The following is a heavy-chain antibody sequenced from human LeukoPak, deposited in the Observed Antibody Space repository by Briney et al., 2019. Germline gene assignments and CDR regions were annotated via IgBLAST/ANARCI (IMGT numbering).Heavy chain of an antibody. CDR3: ARGRGSS. V-gene: IGHV3-48*02. Sequence: GGSLRLSCAASGFTFTSYVMDWVRQPPGKGLEWISYIGTRGTTMYYADSVKGRFTISRDNAKNSLYLQMNSLRDEDTAIYYCARGRGSSWGQGTLVTVSS. CDR2: IGTRGTTM. J-gene: IGHJ5*02. D-gene: IGHD2-21*01. CDR1: GFTFTSYV.